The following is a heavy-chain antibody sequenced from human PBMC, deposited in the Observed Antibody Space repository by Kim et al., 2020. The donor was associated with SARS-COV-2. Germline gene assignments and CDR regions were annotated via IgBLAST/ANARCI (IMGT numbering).Heavy chain of an antibody. CDR3: VRVRDGLFDL. D-gene: IGHD3-9*01. CDR2: INTDETEI. J-gene: IGHJ4*02. CDR1: GFSYSDDW. V-gene: IGHV3-7*01. Sequence: GGSLRLSCVVSGFSYSDDWMPWVRQAPGKGLVWVANINTDETEIYYADSVKGRFTVSRDNAKNSLYLQMNSLRAEDTAVYFCVRVRDGLFDLWGQGVLVT.